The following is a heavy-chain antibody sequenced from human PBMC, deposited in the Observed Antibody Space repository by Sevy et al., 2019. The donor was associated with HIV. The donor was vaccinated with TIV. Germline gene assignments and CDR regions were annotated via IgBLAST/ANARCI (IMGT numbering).Heavy chain of an antibody. D-gene: IGHD3-3*01. V-gene: IGHV3-23*01. Sequence: GGSLRLSCAAARFNFNNYAMTWVRQAPGKGLEWVSGINFSGSKTYYAESVKGRFSISRDPSKNTLYLQMNNVRVEDTAVYFCAKTPFMDFWNDYYSFYFDFWGQGTLVTVSS. J-gene: IGHJ4*02. CDR3: AKTPFMDFWNDYYSFYFDF. CDR2: INFSGSKT. CDR1: RFNFNNYA.